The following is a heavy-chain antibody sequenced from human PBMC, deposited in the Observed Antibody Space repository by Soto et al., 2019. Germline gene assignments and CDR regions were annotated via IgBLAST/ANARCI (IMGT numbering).Heavy chain of an antibody. CDR1: GYTLTALA. J-gene: IGHJ5*02. CDR3: TTDLWYSLSRGLTT. V-gene: IGHV1-24*01. Sequence: QVHLVQSGAAVKKPGASVKVSCKVSGYTLTALALQWVRQAPGKGLEWLGGFDREDGETIFAERFRDRVTMYEDTATDTAYMELRSLRSEDTALYYCTTDLWYSLSRGLTTWGQGTLVTVSS. D-gene: IGHD3-10*01. CDR2: FDREDGET.